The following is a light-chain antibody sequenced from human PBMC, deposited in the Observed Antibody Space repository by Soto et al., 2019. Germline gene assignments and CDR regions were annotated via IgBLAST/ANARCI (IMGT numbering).Light chain of an antibody. V-gene: IGKV3-15*01. CDR2: GAS. J-gene: IGKJ1*01. Sequence: EIVMTQSPATLSVSTGERATLSCRASQSVSSNLAWYQQKPGQAPRLLIYGASTWATGIPARFSGSGSGTEFTLTISSMQSADFAVYYCQQYNNLPTFGQGTKVEI. CDR3: QQYNNLPT. CDR1: QSVSSN.